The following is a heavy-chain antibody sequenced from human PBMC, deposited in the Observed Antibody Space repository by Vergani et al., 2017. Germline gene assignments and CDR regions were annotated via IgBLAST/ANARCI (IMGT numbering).Heavy chain of an antibody. J-gene: IGHJ6*02. CDR3: ARVMYRDEASTGYRLEGMDI. V-gene: IGHV4-61*02. CDR2: IYTTGST. D-gene: IGHD3-9*01. Sequence: QVQLQESGPGLVKPSQTLSLTCTVSGGSISSGSYYWSWIRQPAGKGLEWIGRIYTTGSTNYTPSLNSRVTMSVDTSKNQFSLKLRSVTAADTAVYFCARVMYRDEASTGYRLEGMDIWGQGTTVTISS. CDR1: GGSISSGSYY.